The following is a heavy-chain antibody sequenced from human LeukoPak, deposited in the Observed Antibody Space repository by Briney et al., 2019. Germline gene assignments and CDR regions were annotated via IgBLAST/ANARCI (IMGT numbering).Heavy chain of an antibody. CDR1: GYTFTSYA. D-gene: IGHD6-13*01. V-gene: IGHV1-3*01. Sequence: GASVKVSCKASGYTFTSYAMHWVRQAPGQRLEWMGWINAGNGNTKYSQKFQGRVTITRDTSASTAYMELSSLRSEDTAVYYCAREDSSSWDYNWFDPWGQGTLVTVSS. J-gene: IGHJ5*02. CDR3: AREDSSSWDYNWFDP. CDR2: INAGNGNT.